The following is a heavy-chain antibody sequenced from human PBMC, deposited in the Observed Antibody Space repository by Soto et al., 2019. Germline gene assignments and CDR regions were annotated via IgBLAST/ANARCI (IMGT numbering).Heavy chain of an antibody. CDR3: ARAGRYCSGGSCLYFDY. Sequence: SETLSLTCTVSGGSISSYYWSWIRQPPGKGLEWIGYIYYSGSTNYNPSLKSRVTISVDTSKNQFSLKLSSVTAADTAVYYCARAGRYCSGGSCLYFDYWGQGTLVTVSS. V-gene: IGHV4-59*01. J-gene: IGHJ4*02. CDR2: IYYSGST. D-gene: IGHD2-15*01. CDR1: GGSISSYY.